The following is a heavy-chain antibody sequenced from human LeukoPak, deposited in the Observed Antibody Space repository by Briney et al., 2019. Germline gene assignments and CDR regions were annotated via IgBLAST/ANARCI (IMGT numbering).Heavy chain of an antibody. D-gene: IGHD1-7*01. V-gene: IGHV4-61*10. Sequence: SETLSLTCTVAGGSFSSRPYYWSWIRQPAGKGLEWIGNIYYSGSTYYNPSLKSRVTISVDTSKNQFSLKLSSVTAADTAVYYCARVYNWNSSGLGAPRDWGRGTLVTVSS. CDR1: GGSFSSRPYY. J-gene: IGHJ4*02. CDR3: ARVYNWNSSGLGAPRD. CDR2: IYYSGST.